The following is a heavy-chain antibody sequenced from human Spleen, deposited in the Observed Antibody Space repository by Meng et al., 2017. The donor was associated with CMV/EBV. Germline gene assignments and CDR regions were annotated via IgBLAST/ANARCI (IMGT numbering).Heavy chain of an antibody. D-gene: IGHD3-3*01. J-gene: IGHJ4*02. CDR3: ARGQSTHTRRSGYDNDY. V-gene: IGHV4-34*01. CDR1: GGSFSGYY. CDR2: INHSGST. Sequence: QRHLQQGEAGLLQPSGTLSPTCAVYGGSFSGYYWSWIRQPPGKGLEWIGEINHSGSTNYNPSLKSRVTISVDTSKNQFSLKLSSVTAADTAVYYCARGQSTHTRRSGYDNDYWGQGTLVTVSS.